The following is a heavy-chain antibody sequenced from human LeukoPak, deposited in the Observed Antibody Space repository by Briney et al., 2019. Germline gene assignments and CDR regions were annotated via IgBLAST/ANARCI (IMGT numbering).Heavy chain of an antibody. D-gene: IGHD2-15*01. CDR1: GFIFSGSW. J-gene: IGHJ4*02. CDR3: TTDTWYSAGH. V-gene: IGHV3-7*03. CDR2: INKDGSEK. Sequence: GGSLRLSCTASGFIFSGSWMAWIRQAPGKGLEWVAIINKDGSEKYYVDSMKGRFTISRDNAKNSLFLQMNSLRAENTAIYYCTTDTWYSAGHWGQGTLVTASS.